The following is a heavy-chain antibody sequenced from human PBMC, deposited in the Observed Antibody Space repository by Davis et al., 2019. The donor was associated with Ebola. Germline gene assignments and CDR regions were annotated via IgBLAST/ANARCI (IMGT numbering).Heavy chain of an antibody. CDR1: GFTFSVYY. CDR3: ARDLPGGDWYFDL. V-gene: IGHV3-11*06. J-gene: IGHJ2*01. CDR2: ISSSASYK. D-gene: IGHD1-14*01. Sequence: GESLKISCAASGFTFSVYYMSWIRQAPGKGPEWVSSISSSASYKNYADSVKGRFTISRDDAKKSLYLQMSSLRAEDTAVYYCARDLPGGDWYFDLWGRGTLVTVSS.